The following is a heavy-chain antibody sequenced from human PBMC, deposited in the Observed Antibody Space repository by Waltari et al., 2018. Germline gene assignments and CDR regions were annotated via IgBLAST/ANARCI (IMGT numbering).Heavy chain of an antibody. CDR3: ARIPDSSSSYWYFDL. V-gene: IGHV4-59*01. CDR1: GGSISSYY. J-gene: IGHJ2*01. Sequence: QVQLQESGPGLVKPSETLSLTCTVSGGSISSYYWSWIRQPPGKGLEWIGYIYYSGSTNYNPSLKSRVTISVDTSKNQFSLKLSSVTAADTAVYYCARIPDSSSSYWYFDLWGRGTLVTVSS. D-gene: IGHD6-6*01. CDR2: IYYSGST.